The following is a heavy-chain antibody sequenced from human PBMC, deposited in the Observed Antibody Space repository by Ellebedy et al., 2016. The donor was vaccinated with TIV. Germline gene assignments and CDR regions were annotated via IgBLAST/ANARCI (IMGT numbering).Heavy chain of an antibody. V-gene: IGHV1-2*02. J-gene: IGHJ6*02. Sequence: ASVKVSCKASGYTFTGYYMHWVRQAPGQGLEWMGWINPNSGGTNYAQKFQGRVTMTRDTSISTAYMELSRLRSEDTAVYYCARDRPYIVVVPAAKLGYGMDVWGQGTTVTVSS. CDR1: GYTFTGYY. CDR3: ARDRPYIVVVPAAKLGYGMDV. CDR2: INPNSGGT. D-gene: IGHD2-2*01.